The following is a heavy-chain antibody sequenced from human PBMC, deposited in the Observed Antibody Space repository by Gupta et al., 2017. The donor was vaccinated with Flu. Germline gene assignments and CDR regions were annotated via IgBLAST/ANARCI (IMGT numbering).Heavy chain of an antibody. CDR2: MDSSGTYT. CDR1: GFTFSIYS. Sequence: ASGFTFSIYSMTWVRQAPEKGLEWVSSMDSSGTYTYYADSVRGRFTISRDNAKSSLFLQMNSLRAEDTAVYYCAVASTAVRGRHAGFDIWG. D-gene: IGHD3-10*01. J-gene: IGHJ3*02. V-gene: IGHV3-21*01. CDR3: AVASTAVRGRHAGFDI.